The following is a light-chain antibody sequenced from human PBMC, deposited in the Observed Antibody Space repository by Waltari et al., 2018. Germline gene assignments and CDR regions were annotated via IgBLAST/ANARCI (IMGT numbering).Light chain of an antibody. J-gene: IGLJ1*01. CDR2: EVI. CDR1: NSDVGTYNR. Sequence: QSALTQPPSVSGSPGQSVTISCTGTNSDVGTYNRVSWYQQPPGTAPKPILYEVISRPSGVPDRFSGSKSGNTASLTISGLQADDAADYYCSSYTSSSTYVFGTGTKVTVL. V-gene: IGLV2-18*02. CDR3: SSYTSSSTYV.